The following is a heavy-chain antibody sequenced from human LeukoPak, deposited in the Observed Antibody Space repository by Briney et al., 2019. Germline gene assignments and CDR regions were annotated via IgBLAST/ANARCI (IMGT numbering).Heavy chain of an antibody. D-gene: IGHD3-22*01. J-gene: IGHJ4*02. CDR3: ARGGDNVHSSGYLTHRRFDY. V-gene: IGHV3-23*01. CDR2: ISGSGGST. Sequence: GGSLRLSCAASGFTFSSYAMSWVRQAPGKGLEWVSAISGSGGSTYYADSVKGRFTISRDNSKNTLYLQMNSLRAEDTAVYYCARGGDNVHSSGYLTHRRFDYWGQGTLVTVSS. CDR1: GFTFSSYA.